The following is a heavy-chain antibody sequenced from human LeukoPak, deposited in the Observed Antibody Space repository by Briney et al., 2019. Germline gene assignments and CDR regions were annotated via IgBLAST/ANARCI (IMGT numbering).Heavy chain of an antibody. V-gene: IGHV1-2*02. CDR1: GYTFTGYY. J-gene: IGHJ5*02. CDR3: ARVVRGVISGWFDP. Sequence: ASVKVSCKASGYTFTGYYMYWVRQAPGQGLEWMGWINPNSGGTNYAQKFQGRVTMTRDTSISTAYMELSRLRSDDTAVYYCARVVRGVISGWFDPWGQGTLVTVSS. CDR2: INPNSGGT. D-gene: IGHD3-10*01.